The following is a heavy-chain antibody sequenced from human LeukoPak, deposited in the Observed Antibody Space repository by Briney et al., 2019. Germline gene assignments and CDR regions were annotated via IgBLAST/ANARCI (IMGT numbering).Heavy chain of an antibody. CDR2: INSDGSST. J-gene: IGHJ4*02. D-gene: IGHD2-2*01. CDR3: ARARCSRTSCNTESDY. V-gene: IGHV3-74*01. CDR1: GFTLSPYW. Sequence: PGGSLRLSCSASGFTLSPYWMHWVRQSPGKGLVWVSRINSDGSSTTYADSVKGRFTISRDNTKNTLYLQMNILRAEDTAVYYCARARCSRTSCNTESDYWGQGTLVTASS.